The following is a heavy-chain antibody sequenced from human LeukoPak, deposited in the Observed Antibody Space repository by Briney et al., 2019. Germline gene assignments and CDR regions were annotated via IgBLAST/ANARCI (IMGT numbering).Heavy chain of an antibody. CDR2: IYPRDGST. J-gene: IGHJ4*02. Sequence: ASVKVSCKASGYTFTSNYIHWVRQAPGQGLEWMGMIYPRDGSTSYAQKFQGRVTVTRDTSTNTVHMELSGLRSEDTAVYYCARDQEGFDYWGQGTLVTVSS. CDR3: ARDQEGFDY. CDR1: GYTFTSNY. V-gene: IGHV1-46*01.